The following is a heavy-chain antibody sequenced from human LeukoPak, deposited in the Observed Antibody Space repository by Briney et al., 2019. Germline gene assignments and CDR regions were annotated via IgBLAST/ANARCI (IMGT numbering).Heavy chain of an antibody. CDR1: GYTFTDYY. CDR3: GRASSDEFDS. CDR2: INPKSGGT. J-gene: IGHJ4*02. V-gene: IGHV1-2*02. Sequence: ASVKVSCKASGYTFTDYYVHWVRQAPGQGLEWMGWINPKSGGTNYAEKFQGRVTMTRDTSINTAYLKLSRLTSDDTAVFYCGRASSDEFDSWGQGTLVTVSS.